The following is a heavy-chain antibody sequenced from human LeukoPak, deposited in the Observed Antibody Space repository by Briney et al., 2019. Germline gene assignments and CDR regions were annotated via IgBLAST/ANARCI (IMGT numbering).Heavy chain of an antibody. CDR3: ARDSTDCGGDCYHDY. Sequence: ASVKVSCKASGGTFSSYAISWVRQAPGQGLEWMGGIIPIFGTANYAQKFQGRVTITADESTSTAYMELSSLRSEDTAVYYRARDSTDCGGDCYHDYWGQGTLVTVSS. J-gene: IGHJ4*02. CDR1: GGTFSSYA. CDR2: IIPIFGTA. D-gene: IGHD2-21*02. V-gene: IGHV1-69*13.